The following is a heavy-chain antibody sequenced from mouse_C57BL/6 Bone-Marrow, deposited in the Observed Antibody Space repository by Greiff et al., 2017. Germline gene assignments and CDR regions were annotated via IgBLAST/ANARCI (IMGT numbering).Heavy chain of an antibody. Sequence: VQLQQSGAELVKPGASVKMSCKASGYTFTSYWITWVKQRPGQGLEWIGEIYPGSGSTYYNEKFKSKDTLTVDTSSSTAYMQLRSLTSEDSAGYYCSRLGYYAWFAYWGQGTLVTVCA. D-gene: IGHD2-3*01. CDR3: SRLGYYAWFAY. V-gene: IGHV1-55*01. CDR1: GYTFTSYW. CDR2: IYPGSGST. J-gene: IGHJ3*01.